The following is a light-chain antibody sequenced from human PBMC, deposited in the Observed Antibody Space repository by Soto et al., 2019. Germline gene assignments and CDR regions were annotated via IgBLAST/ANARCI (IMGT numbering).Light chain of an antibody. Sequence: QSALTQPASVSGSPGQSITISCSGTSNDVGGYDYVSWYQQHPGKAPKLVIYEVSNRPSWVSNRFSGSKSGNTASLTISGLQPEDEADYYCNSYTRSYTLVFGGGTKLTVL. CDR1: SNDVGGYDY. CDR2: EVS. V-gene: IGLV2-14*01. J-gene: IGLJ2*01. CDR3: NSYTRSYTLV.